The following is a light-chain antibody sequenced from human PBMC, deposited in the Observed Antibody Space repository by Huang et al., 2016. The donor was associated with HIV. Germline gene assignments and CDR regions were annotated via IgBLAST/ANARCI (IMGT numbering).Light chain of an antibody. CDR1: QSISRW. CDR3: QQYNSYSYT. CDR2: KAS. Sequence: DIQMTQSPSTLSASVGDRVTITCRANQSISRWLAWYQQKPGKAPNLLIYKASSLQSGVPSRFSSSGSGTEVTLTITSLQPDDFATYYCQQYNSYSYTFGHGTKLEI. V-gene: IGKV1-5*03. J-gene: IGKJ2*01.